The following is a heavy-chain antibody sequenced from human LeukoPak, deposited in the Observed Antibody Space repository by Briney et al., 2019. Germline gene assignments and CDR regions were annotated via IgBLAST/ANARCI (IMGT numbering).Heavy chain of an antibody. D-gene: IGHD6-13*01. CDR3: ARGQGIAAAHL. Sequence: ASVKVSCKASGYTFTGYYMHWVRQAPGQGLEWMGWINPNSGGTNYAQKFQGRVTMTRNTSISTAYMELSSLRSEDTAVYYCARGQGIAAAHLWGQETLVTVSS. CDR1: GYTFTGYY. CDR2: INPNSGGT. V-gene: IGHV1-2*02. J-gene: IGHJ4*02.